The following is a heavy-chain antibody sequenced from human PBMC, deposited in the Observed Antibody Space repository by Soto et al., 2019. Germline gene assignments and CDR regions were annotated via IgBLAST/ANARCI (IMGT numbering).Heavy chain of an antibody. CDR1: AGSISGYY. CDR3: ERDKITGLFDY. V-gene: IGHV4-59*12. CDR2: IYYTGTT. Sequence: ASETLSLTCTVSAGSISGYYWSWIRQPPGEGLEWIGYIYYTGTTKYNPSLKSRVTISVDTSKNQFSLKLTSVTAADTAVYYCERDKITGLFDYWGQGTLVTV. J-gene: IGHJ4*02. D-gene: IGHD2-8*02.